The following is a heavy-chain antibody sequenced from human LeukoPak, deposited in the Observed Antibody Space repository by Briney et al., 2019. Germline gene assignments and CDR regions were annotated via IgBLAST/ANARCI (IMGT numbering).Heavy chain of an antibody. D-gene: IGHD2-2*01. Sequence: PSETLSLTCAVYGGSFSGYYWSWIRQPPGKGLEWSGEINHSGSTNYNPSLKSRVTISVDTSKNQFSLKLSSVTAADTAVYYCARGHCSSTSCYFDYWGQRTLVTVSS. V-gene: IGHV4-34*01. J-gene: IGHJ4*02. CDR1: GGSFSGYY. CDR2: INHSGST. CDR3: ARGHCSSTSCYFDY.